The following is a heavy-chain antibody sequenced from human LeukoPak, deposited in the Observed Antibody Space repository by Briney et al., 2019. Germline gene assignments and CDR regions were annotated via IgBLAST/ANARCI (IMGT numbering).Heavy chain of an antibody. D-gene: IGHD3-3*01. Sequence: SGGPLRLSCAASGFTFSSYSMNWVRQAPGKGLEWVSYISSSSSTIYYADSVKGRFTISRDNAKNSLYLQMNSLRAEDTAVYYCARDTTIFGVVPLDYWGQGTLVTVSS. V-gene: IGHV3-48*01. CDR1: GFTFSSYS. CDR3: ARDTTIFGVVPLDY. CDR2: ISSSSSTI. J-gene: IGHJ4*02.